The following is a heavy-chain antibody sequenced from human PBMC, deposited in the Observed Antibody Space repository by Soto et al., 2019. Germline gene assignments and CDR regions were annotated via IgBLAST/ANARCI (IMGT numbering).Heavy chain of an antibody. CDR2: IYHSGST. CDR1: GYFISSVFY. J-gene: IGHJ6*02. D-gene: IGHD2-2*02. V-gene: IGHV4-38-2*02. CDR3: ARERVVQAAILGYGMGV. Sequence: PSETLSLTCAVSGYFISSVFYWGWIRQPPGKGLEWIASIYHSGSTHYNPSLESRVTISVDTSKNQFSLKLSSVTAADTAVYYCARERVVQAAILGYGMGVWGQGTTVTVSS.